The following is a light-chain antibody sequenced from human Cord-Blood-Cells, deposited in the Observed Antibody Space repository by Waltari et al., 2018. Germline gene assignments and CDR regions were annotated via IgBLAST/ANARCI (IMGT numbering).Light chain of an antibody. V-gene: IGKV3-11*01. CDR2: DAS. J-gene: IGKJ2*03. Sequence: DIVLTQSPATLSLSPGERATLSCRASQSVSSYLAWYQQKPGQAPRLLIYDASNRATGIPARFSGSGSGTDFTLTISSLEPEDFAVYYCQQRSNSFGQGTKLESK. CDR1: QSVSSY. CDR3: QQRSNS.